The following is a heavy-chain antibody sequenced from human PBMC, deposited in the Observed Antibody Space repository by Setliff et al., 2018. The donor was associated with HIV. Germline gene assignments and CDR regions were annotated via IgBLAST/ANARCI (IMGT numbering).Heavy chain of an antibody. Sequence: ASVKVSCKVSGYTLTELSRHWVRQAPGKGLEWMGGFDPEDGNTIYAQKFQGRVTMTRDTSLSTAYMELSRLRSDDTAVYYCVREGAGPTDDAFDIWGQGTMVTVSS. CDR1: GYTLTELS. D-gene: IGHD4-17*01. CDR2: FDPEDGNT. V-gene: IGHV1-24*01. CDR3: VREGAGPTDDAFDI. J-gene: IGHJ3*02.